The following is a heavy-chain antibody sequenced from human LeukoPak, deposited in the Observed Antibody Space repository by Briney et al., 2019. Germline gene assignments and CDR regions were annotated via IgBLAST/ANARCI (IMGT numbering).Heavy chain of an antibody. CDR1: GFTLSTYW. V-gene: IGHV3-7*01. D-gene: IGHD6-19*01. CDR2: IKEDGSEK. CDR3: AREPSGWYVDY. Sequence: GGSLRLSCAASGFTLSTYWMTWVRQAPGRGLEWVGNIKEDGSEKNYVDSVKGRFTISRDNAKNSLYLQMNSLRAEDTAVYYCAREPSGWYVDYWGQGTLVTVSS. J-gene: IGHJ4*02.